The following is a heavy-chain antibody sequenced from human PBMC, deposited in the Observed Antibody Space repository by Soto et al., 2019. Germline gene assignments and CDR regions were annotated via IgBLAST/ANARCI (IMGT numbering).Heavy chain of an antibody. CDR2: IWYDGSNK. V-gene: IGHV3-33*01. D-gene: IGHD6-13*01. CDR1: GFTFSSYG. Sequence: QVQLVESGGGVVQPGRSLRLSCAASGFTFSSYGMHWVRQAPGKGLEWVAVIWYDGSNKYYADSVKGRFTISRDNSKNTLDLQMNSLRAEDTAVYYCAREGSSSWYYFDYWGQGTLVTVSS. CDR3: AREGSSSWYYFDY. J-gene: IGHJ4*02.